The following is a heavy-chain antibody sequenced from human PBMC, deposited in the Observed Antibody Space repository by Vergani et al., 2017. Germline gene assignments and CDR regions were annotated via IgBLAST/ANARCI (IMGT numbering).Heavy chain of an antibody. J-gene: IGHJ4*02. CDR1: GGSISSYY. Sequence: QVQLQESGPGLVKPSETLSLTCTVSGGSISSYYWSWIRQPPGKGLEWIGYIYYSGSTNYNPSLKSRVTISVDTSKNQFSLKLSSVTAADTAVYYCARVVPLYSSSWPTLRYFDYWGQGTLVTVSS. D-gene: IGHD6-13*01. V-gene: IGHV4-59*01. CDR2: IYYSGST. CDR3: ARVVPLYSSSWPTLRYFDY.